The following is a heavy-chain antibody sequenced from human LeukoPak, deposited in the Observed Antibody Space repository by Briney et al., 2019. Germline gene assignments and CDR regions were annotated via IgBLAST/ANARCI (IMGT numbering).Heavy chain of an antibody. CDR2: ISGSGYST. CDR3: AKRAVAGTGSAFDI. Sequence: GGSLRLSCAASGCTFSSYAMNWVRQAPGKGLEGVSLISGSGYSTDYADSVKGRFTISRDNSKNTLYLQINSLSADDRAVYYCAKRAVAGTGSAFDIWGQGTLVTVSS. D-gene: IGHD6-13*01. J-gene: IGHJ3*02. CDR1: GCTFSSYA. V-gene: IGHV3-23*01.